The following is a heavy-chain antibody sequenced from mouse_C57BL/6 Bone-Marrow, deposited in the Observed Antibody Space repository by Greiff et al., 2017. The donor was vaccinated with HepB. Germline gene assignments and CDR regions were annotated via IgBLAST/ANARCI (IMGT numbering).Heavy chain of an antibody. CDR1: GYTFTSYW. CDR3: ARSLTGAWFAY. V-gene: IGHV1-7*01. J-gene: IGHJ3*01. CDR2: INPSSGYT. D-gene: IGHD1-1*01. Sequence: QVQLQQSGAELAKPGASVKLSCKASGYTFTSYWMHWVKQRPGQGLEWIGYINPSSGYTKYNQKFKDKATLTADTSSSTAYMQLSSLTYEDSAVYYCARSLTGAWFAYWGQGTLVTVSA.